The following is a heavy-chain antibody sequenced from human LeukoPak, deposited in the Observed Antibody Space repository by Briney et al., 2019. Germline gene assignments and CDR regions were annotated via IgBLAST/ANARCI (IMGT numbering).Heavy chain of an antibody. V-gene: IGHV3-48*03. CDR2: INNGGSVT. D-gene: IGHD2-21*01. Sequence: GGSLTLPCTASGFTFNNYEMNWVRQAPGKGLEWISYINNGGSVTYYADSVKGRFTISRDNARNSLYLQINRLRAEDTGFYYCARDSGFCVDSTLHHFDSWGQETVDRVSS. CDR3: ARDSGFCVDSTLHHFDS. J-gene: IGHJ4*02. CDR1: GFTFNNYE.